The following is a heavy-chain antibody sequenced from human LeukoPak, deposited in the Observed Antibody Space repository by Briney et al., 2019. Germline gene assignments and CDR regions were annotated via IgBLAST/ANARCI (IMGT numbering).Heavy chain of an antibody. J-gene: IGHJ4*02. Sequence: SETLSLTCTVSGGSISSYYWSWIRQPPGKGLEWIGYIYHSVDTKYNASLKSRVTISVDTSKSQFSLKLSSVTAADTAVYYCARGPNYPSPSPFDYWGQGTLVTVSS. CDR2: IYHSVDT. CDR1: GGSISSYY. D-gene: IGHD5-24*01. CDR3: ARGPNYPSPSPFDY. V-gene: IGHV4-59*08.